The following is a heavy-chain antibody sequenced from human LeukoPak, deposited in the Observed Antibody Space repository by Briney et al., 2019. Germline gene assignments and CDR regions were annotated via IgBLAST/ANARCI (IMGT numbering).Heavy chain of an antibody. V-gene: IGHV3-21*01. CDR3: ARKRGGELFDY. D-gene: IGHD1-26*01. J-gene: IGHJ4*02. CDR2: ISSSSSYI. Sequence: GGSLRLSCAASGFTFSSYSMNWVRQAPGKGLEWVSSISSSSSYIYYADSVKGRFTISRDNAKNSLYLQMNSLRAEDTAVYYCARKRGGELFDYWGQGTLVTVSS. CDR1: GFTFSSYS.